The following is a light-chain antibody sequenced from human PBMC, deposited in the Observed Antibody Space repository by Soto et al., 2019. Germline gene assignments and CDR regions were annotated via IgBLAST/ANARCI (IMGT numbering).Light chain of an antibody. Sequence: DIQMTQSPSSLSASVGDRVTITCRASQSSSSYLNWYQQKPGKAPKLLIYAASSLQSGVPSRFSGSGSGTDFTLTISSLQPEDVSTYYFQQSYSTLGYTFGQGTKLEIK. V-gene: IGKV1-39*01. CDR3: QQSYSTLGYT. J-gene: IGKJ2*01. CDR1: QSSSSY. CDR2: AAS.